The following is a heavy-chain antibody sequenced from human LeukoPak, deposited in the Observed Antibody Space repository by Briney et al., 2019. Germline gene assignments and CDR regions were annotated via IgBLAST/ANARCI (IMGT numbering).Heavy chain of an antibody. D-gene: IGHD3-22*01. CDR2: IYHSGST. V-gene: IGHV4-38-2*01. J-gene: IGHJ3*02. CDR1: GYSISSGYY. Sequence: SETLSLTCAVSGYSISSGYYWGWTRQPPGKGLEWIGSIYHSGSTYYNPSLESRVTISVDTSKNQFSLKLSSVTAADTAVYYCARRRSSGYSGPDAFDIWGQGPMVTVSS. CDR3: ARRRSSGYSGPDAFDI.